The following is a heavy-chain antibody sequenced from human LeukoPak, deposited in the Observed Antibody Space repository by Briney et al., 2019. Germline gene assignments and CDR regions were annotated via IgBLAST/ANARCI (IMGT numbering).Heavy chain of an antibody. CDR3: ATESLVEWPAPFDY. V-gene: IGHV1-24*01. CDR2: FDPEDGET. CDR1: GYTFTGYY. Sequence: GASVKVSCKASGYTFTGYYMHWVRQAPGKGLEWMGGFDPEDGETIYAQKFQGRVTMTEDTSTDTAYMELSSLRSEDTAVYYCATESLVEWPAPFDYWGQGTLVTVSS. J-gene: IGHJ4*02. D-gene: IGHD3-3*01.